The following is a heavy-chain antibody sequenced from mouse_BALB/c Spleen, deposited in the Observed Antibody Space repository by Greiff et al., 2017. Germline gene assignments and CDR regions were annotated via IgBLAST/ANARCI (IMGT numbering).Heavy chain of an antibody. CDR1: GYTFTSYW. CDR2: IYPGDGDT. Sequence: QVQLQQPGSELVRPGASVKLSCKASGYTFTSYWMQWVKQRPGQGLEWIGAIYPGDGDTRYTQKFKGKATLTADKSSSTAYMQLSSLASEDSAVYYCARQSGTHYFDYWGQGTTLTGSS. D-gene: IGHD4-1*01. V-gene: IGHV1-87*01. CDR3: ARQSGTHYFDY. J-gene: IGHJ2*01.